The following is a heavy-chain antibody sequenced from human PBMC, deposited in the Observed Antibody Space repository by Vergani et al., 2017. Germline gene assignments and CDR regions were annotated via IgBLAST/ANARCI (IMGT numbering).Heavy chain of an antibody. D-gene: IGHD3-9*01. J-gene: IGHJ4*02. CDR3: ARTESFILRYFHWAL. Sequence: QVQLQQWGAGLLKPSETLSLTCAVYGGSFSDYYWSWIRQPPGKGLEWIGEINHSGSTNYNPSLKSRVTISVDTSKNQFSLEVTSVTAADTAIYFCARTESFILRYFHWALWGQGTLVTVSS. CDR2: INHSGST. V-gene: IGHV4-34*01. CDR1: GGSFSDYY.